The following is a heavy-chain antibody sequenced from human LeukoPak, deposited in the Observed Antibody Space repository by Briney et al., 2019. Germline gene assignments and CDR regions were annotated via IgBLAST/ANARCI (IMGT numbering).Heavy chain of an antibody. V-gene: IGHV4-31*03. D-gene: IGHD6-19*01. CDR1: GGSISSGGYY. J-gene: IGHJ3*02. Sequence: SETLSLTCTVSGGSISSGGYYWSWIRQHPGKGREWIGYIYYSGSTYYNPSLKSRVTISVDTSKNQFSLKLSSVTAADTAVYYCARGGSVAASSDAFDIWGQGTMVTVSS. CDR2: IYYSGST. CDR3: ARGGSVAASSDAFDI.